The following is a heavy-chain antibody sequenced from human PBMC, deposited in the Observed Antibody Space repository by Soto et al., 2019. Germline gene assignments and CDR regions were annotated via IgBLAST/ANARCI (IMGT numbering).Heavy chain of an antibody. CDR1: GYTLTELS. Sequence: VKVSCKVSGYTLTELSMHWVRQAPGKGLEWMGGFDPEDGETIYAQKFQGRVTMTEDTSTDTAYMELSSLRSEDTAVYYCATSPLAARPRIDYWGQGTLVTVSS. V-gene: IGHV1-24*01. D-gene: IGHD6-6*01. CDR2: FDPEDGET. J-gene: IGHJ4*02. CDR3: ATSPLAARPRIDY.